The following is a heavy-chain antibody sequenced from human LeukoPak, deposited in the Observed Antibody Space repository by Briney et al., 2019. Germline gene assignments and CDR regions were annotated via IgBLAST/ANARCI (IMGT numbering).Heavy chain of an antibody. V-gene: IGHV3-33*01. Sequence: GGSLRLSCAASGFTFSSYGIHWVRQAPGKGLEWVAVIWYDGSNKYYADSVKGRFTISRDNSKNTLYLQMNSLRAEDTAVYYCARDNSSGWTLPDWGQGTLVTVSS. J-gene: IGHJ4*02. CDR1: GFTFSSYG. CDR3: ARDNSSGWTLPD. CDR2: IWYDGSNK. D-gene: IGHD6-19*01.